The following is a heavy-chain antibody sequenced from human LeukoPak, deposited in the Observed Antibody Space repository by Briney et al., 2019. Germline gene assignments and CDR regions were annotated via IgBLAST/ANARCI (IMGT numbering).Heavy chain of an antibody. Sequence: GGSLRLSCAASGFTFSSYSMNWVRQAPGKGLEWVSSISSSSSYIYYADSVKGRFTISRDNAKNSLYLQMNSLRAEDTAVYYCAKGEEYSSSPLDYWGQGTLVTVSS. V-gene: IGHV3-21*04. J-gene: IGHJ4*02. CDR2: ISSSSSYI. D-gene: IGHD6-6*01. CDR1: GFTFSSYS. CDR3: AKGEEYSSSPLDY.